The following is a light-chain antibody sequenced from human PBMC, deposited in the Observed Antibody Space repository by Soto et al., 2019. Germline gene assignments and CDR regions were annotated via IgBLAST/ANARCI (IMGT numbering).Light chain of an antibody. V-gene: IGKV1-39*01. CDR3: EQSYRTPRT. CDR2: AAS. J-gene: IGKJ1*01. Sequence: DIQITQSPSSLSASVGDRVKITCRERRSISLYIHWYQQKPGKAPKLLIYAASSLQSGVPSRFSGSGSGTDFTLTISSMQPEDFANYYCEQSYRTPRTLGQGTMV. CDR1: RSISLY.